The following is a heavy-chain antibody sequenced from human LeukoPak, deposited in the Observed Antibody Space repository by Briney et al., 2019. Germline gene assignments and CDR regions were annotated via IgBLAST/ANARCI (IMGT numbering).Heavy chain of an antibody. CDR3: ARHRIQLWLYRRSNDAFDI. CDR2: INPDSGGT. J-gene: IGHJ3*02. Sequence: ASVKVSCKASGYTFTGYYMHWVRQARGQGLEWMGWINPDSGGTNYAQKFQGRVTMTRDTSISTAYMELSRLRSDDTAVYYCARHRIQLWLYRRSNDAFDIWGQGTMVTVSS. CDR1: GYTFTGYY. D-gene: IGHD5-18*01. V-gene: IGHV1-2*02.